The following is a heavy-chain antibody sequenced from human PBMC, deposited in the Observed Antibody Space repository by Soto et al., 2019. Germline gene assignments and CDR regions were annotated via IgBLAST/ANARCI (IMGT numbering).Heavy chain of an antibody. D-gene: IGHD1-1*01. Sequence: EVQLLESGGGLVQPGGSLRLSCAASGFTFSSYAMSWVRQAPGKGLEWVSVLSGSGNRIYYADSVKGRFTISRDNSKNTLYLQMNSLRDEDTAIYYCAKARRLERGDFDYWGQGTLVTVSS. V-gene: IGHV3-23*01. CDR2: LSGSGNRI. J-gene: IGHJ4*02. CDR3: AKARRLERGDFDY. CDR1: GFTFSSYA.